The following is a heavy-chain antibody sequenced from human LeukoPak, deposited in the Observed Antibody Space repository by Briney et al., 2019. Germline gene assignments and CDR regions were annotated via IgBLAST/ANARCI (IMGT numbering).Heavy chain of an antibody. CDR3: AREDRSDAFDS. CDR2: IGSGGSPI. CDR1: GFSFSTYE. V-gene: IGHV3-48*03. D-gene: IGHD1-26*01. Sequence: GGSLRLSCAASGFSFSTYEMSWARQAPGKGLEWVSYIGSGGSPIYYAAPVEGRFTVSRDSAKNSLYLQLNGLTAEDTAVYYCAREDRSDAFDSWGQGTLVTVSS. J-gene: IGHJ4*02.